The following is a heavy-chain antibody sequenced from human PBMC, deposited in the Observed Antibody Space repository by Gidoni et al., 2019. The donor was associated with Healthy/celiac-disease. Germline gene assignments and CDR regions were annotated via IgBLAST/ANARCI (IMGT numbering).Heavy chain of an antibody. J-gene: IGHJ4*02. CDR1: GRAISSSSYD. V-gene: IGHV4-39*07. CDR3: ARDRVVGVDY. Sequence: QLQLQEPGSGLVKPSETLSLTCTVPGRAISSSSYDWRWIRQPPGQGLEWIGSIYCSGSTYDNPSLKSRVTISVDTSKNQFSLKLSSVTAADTAVYYCARDRVVGVDYWGQGTLVTVSS. CDR2: IYCSGST. D-gene: IGHD2-21*01.